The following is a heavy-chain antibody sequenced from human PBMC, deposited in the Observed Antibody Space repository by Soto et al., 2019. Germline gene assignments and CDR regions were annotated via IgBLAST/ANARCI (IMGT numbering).Heavy chain of an antibody. J-gene: IGHJ6*02. D-gene: IGHD2-2*01. Sequence: ASVKVSCKASGYTFTGYGISWVRQAPGQGLEWMGWISAYNGNTNYAQKLQGRVTMTTDTSTSTAYMELRSLRSDDTAVYYCARDGLRDIVVVPAHYGMDVWGQGTTVTVSS. CDR2: ISAYNGNT. CDR3: ARDGLRDIVVVPAHYGMDV. CDR1: GYTFTGYG. V-gene: IGHV1-18*01.